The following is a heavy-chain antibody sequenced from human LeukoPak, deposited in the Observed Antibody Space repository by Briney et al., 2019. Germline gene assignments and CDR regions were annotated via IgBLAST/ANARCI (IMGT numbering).Heavy chain of an antibody. CDR1: GFTFSNYA. CDR2: ISGSGDST. J-gene: IGHJ4*02. Sequence: EGSLRLSCAASGFTFSNYAKSWVRQAPGKGLEWVSAISGSGDSTYYADSVKGRFTISRDNSKNTLYLQTNSLRAEDTAVYYCAKVSTVTPGFWGQGTLVTVSS. CDR3: AKVSTVTPGF. V-gene: IGHV3-23*01. D-gene: IGHD4-17*01.